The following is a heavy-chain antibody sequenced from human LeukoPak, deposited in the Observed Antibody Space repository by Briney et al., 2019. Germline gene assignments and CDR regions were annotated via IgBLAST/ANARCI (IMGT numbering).Heavy chain of an antibody. V-gene: IGHV3-20*04. J-gene: IGHJ6*03. Sequence: PGGSLRLSCAASGFTFDDYGMSWVRQAPGKGPEWVSGINWNGGSTGYADSVKGRFTISRDNAKNSLYLQMNSLRAEDMALYYCARKYRDSNGYYYYYYYMDVWGKGTTVTVSS. CDR1: GFTFDDYG. CDR3: ARKYRDSNGYYYYYYYMDV. CDR2: INWNGGST. D-gene: IGHD3-22*01.